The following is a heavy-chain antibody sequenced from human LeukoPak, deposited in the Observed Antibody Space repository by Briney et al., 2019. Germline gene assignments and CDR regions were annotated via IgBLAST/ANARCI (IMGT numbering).Heavy chain of an antibody. CDR3: ARTVEIDYYYGMDV. CDR2: IYYSGST. V-gene: IGHV4-59*01. D-gene: IGHD5-12*01. Sequence: PAETLSLTCTVSGGSISSYYWSWVRQPPGKGLEWIGYIYYSGSTNYNPSLKSRVTISVDTSKNQFSLKLSSVAAADTAVYYCARTVEIDYYYGMDVWGQGTTVTVSS. CDR1: GGSISSYY. J-gene: IGHJ6*02.